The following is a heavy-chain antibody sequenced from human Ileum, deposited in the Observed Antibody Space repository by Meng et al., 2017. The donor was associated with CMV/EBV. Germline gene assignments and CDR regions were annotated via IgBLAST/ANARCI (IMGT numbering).Heavy chain of an antibody. V-gene: IGHV3-23*01. D-gene: IGHD1-14*01. J-gene: IGHJ4*02. CDR2: TSGNGGSK. CDR3: AKVMRAGRTAFDT. Sequence: GGSLRLSCAASGFIFDHYPMTWVRLPPGKGLQWVASTSGNGGSKYYADSVKGRFTSSKDFSNNLVYLEMKNLTADDTAIYYCAKVMRAGRTAFDTWGQGIQVTVSS. CDR1: GFIFDHYP.